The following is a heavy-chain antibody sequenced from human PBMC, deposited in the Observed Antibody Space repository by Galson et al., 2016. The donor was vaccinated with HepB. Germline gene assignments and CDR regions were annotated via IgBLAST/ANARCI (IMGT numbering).Heavy chain of an antibody. V-gene: IGHV3-64D*06. CDR2: ISSNGGTT. D-gene: IGHD3-16*02. CDR1: GFTFSRYA. Sequence: SLRLSCAASGFTFSRYALHWVRQAPGKGLEYVSAISSNGGTTYYADSVKGRFTFSRDSFKNTLYLQMSSLRAEDTAVYYCVKDFDYVWGSFRFQTKYYFDYWGQGTLVTVSS. CDR3: VKDFDYVWGSFRFQTKYYFDY. J-gene: IGHJ4*02.